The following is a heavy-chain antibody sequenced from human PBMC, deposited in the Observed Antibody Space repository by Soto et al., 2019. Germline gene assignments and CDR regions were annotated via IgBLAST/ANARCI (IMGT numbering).Heavy chain of an antibody. D-gene: IGHD5-12*01. CDR2: IYWDDDK. Sequence: QITLKESGPPLVKPTQTLTLTCTFSGFSLSTRGVGVGWIRQPPGKALEWLALIYWDDDKRYSPSLKSRLTTXKXXSKNQVVLTSTNMDPVDTATYYCAHDDVARQGFDFWGQGTLVTVSS. V-gene: IGHV2-5*02. J-gene: IGHJ4*02. CDR1: GFSLSTRGVG. CDR3: AHDDVARQGFDF.